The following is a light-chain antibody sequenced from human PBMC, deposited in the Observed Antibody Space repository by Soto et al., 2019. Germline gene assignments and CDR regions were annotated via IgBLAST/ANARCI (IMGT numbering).Light chain of an antibody. V-gene: IGLV7-46*01. CDR2: STN. CDR3: LLAYGGGRPYV. CDR1: TGAVTNNNF. J-gene: IGLJ1*01. Sequence: QAVVTQEPSLTVSPGGTVTLTCASSTGAVTNNNFPMWFQQRPGQTPRALIYSTNKRHSWTPARFSGSLLGGKAALTLSDAQPEDEADYYCLLAYGGGRPYVFGTGTKVTVL.